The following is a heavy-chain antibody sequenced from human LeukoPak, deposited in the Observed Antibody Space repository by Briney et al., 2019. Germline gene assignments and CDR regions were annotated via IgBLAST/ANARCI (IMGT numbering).Heavy chain of an antibody. J-gene: IGHJ5*02. CDR2: INHSGST. CDR3: ARVLDSSGYYYGFDP. Sequence: SETLSLTCAVYGGSFCGYYWSWIRQPPGKGLEWIGKINHSGSTNYNPSLKSRVTISVDTSKNQFSLKLSSVTAADTAVYYCARVLDSSGYYYGFDPWGQGTLVTVSS. CDR1: GGSFCGYY. V-gene: IGHV4-34*01. D-gene: IGHD3-22*01.